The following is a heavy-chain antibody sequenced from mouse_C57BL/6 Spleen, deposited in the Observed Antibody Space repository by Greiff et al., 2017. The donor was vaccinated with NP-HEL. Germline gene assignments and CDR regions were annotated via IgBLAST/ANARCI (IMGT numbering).Heavy chain of an antibody. J-gene: IGHJ3*01. V-gene: IGHV1-82*01. CDR2: IYPGDGDT. Sequence: VQLQQSGPELVKPGASVKISCKASGYAFSSSWMNWVKQRPGKGLEWIGRIYPGDGDTNYNGKFKGKATLTADKSSSTAYMQLSSLTSEDSAVYCCAYYGTRTLFAYWGQGTLVTVSA. CDR1: GYAFSSSW. CDR3: AYYGTRTLFAY. D-gene: IGHD1-1*01.